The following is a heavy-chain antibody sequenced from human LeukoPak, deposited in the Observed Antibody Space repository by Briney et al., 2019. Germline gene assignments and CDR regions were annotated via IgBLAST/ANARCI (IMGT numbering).Heavy chain of an antibody. V-gene: IGHV1-18*01. J-gene: IGHJ3*02. CDR3: ARDLLPYSSDAFDI. CDR1: GYPFTSYG. D-gene: IGHD6-13*01. CDR2: ISAYNGST. Sequence: GPVMGSCKASGYPFTSYGISRVRQAPGQGPEWMGWISAYNGSTNNAQKLQGRVTMTTDTTTSTAYMELRSLRSDDTAVYYCARDLLPYSSDAFDIGGQGTMVTVSS.